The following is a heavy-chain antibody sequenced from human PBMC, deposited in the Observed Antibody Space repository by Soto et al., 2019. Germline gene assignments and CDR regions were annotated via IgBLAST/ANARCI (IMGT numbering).Heavy chain of an antibody. Sequence: EVQLVESGGGLVQPGGSLRLSCAASGFTFTRSWMHWVRQAPGKGLEWVSRVNTDGSDTTYADSVKGRFTISRDNAKNTLYLQMNSRTAEDTAMYYCARDQSVSGPTTFHYWCQGARVTVSS. CDR1: GFTFTRSW. CDR2: VNTDGSDT. J-gene: IGHJ4*02. D-gene: IGHD6-19*01. V-gene: IGHV3-74*01. CDR3: ARDQSVSGPTTFHY.